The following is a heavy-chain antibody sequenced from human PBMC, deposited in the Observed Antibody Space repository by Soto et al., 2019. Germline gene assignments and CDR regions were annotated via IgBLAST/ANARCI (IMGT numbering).Heavy chain of an antibody. CDR1: GGSMRNYF. CDR3: AAGEASSRNLAPYYLDF. J-gene: IGHJ4*02. V-gene: IGHV4-59*01. Sequence: SETLSLTFTASGGSMRNYFWTWIRQPPGKGLEWIGYIHYSGTTSFFPSYNPSLRSRVTISEDTSKNQFSLKLLSVTTADTAVYFCAAGEASSRNLAPYYLDFWGQGTLVTVSS. D-gene: IGHD6-13*01. CDR2: IHYSGTT.